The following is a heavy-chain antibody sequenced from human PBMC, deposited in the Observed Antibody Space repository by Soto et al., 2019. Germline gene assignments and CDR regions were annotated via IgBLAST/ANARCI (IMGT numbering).Heavy chain of an antibody. J-gene: IGHJ5*02. V-gene: IGHV3-33*03. CDR1: GFTFSSYG. CDR2: IWQDGSNK. Sequence: GGSLRLSCAASGFTFSSYGMHWVRQAPGKGLEWVAVIWQDGSNKYYADSVKGRFTISRDNAKNSLYLQMNSLRAEDTALYYYAKDHLTSGGTFWFDPWGQGTLVTVSS. CDR3: AKDHLTSGGTFWFDP. D-gene: IGHD6-13*01.